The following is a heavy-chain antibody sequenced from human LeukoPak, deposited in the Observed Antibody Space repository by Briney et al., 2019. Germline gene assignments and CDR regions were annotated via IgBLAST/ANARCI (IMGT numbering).Heavy chain of an antibody. CDR3: ARHSPWEPFDY. Sequence: SETLSLTCTVSGDSISSSSYYWGWIRQPPGKGLEWIGSIYYSGNTYYNPSLKSRFTISVDTSKSQFSLKLSSVTAADTAVYYCARHSPWEPFDYWGQGTLVTVSS. CDR1: GDSISSSSYY. CDR2: IYYSGNT. V-gene: IGHV4-39*01. J-gene: IGHJ4*02. D-gene: IGHD1-26*01.